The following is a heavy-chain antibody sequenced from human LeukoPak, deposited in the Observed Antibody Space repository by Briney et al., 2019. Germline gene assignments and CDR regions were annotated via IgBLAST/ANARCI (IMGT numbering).Heavy chain of an antibody. V-gene: IGHV4-59*01. CDR3: ARARNCRSTSCYRARVAFDI. J-gene: IGHJ3*02. CDR2: IYYSGST. CDR1: GGSISSYY. Sequence: SETLSLTCTVSGGSISSYYWSWIRQPPGKGLEWIGYIYYSGSTNYNPSLKSRVTISVDTSKNQFSLKLSSVTAADTAVYYCARARNCRSTSCYRARVAFDIWGQGTMVTVSS. D-gene: IGHD2-2*02.